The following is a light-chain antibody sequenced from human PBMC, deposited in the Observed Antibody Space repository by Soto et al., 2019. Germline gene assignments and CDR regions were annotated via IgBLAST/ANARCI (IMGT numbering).Light chain of an antibody. CDR3: SSYTSSITLV. Sequence: QSALTQPASVSGSPGQSITISCTGTSSDIGDYNYVSWYQQHPGKAPKLMIYDVTNRPSGVSNRFSGSKSGNTASLTISGLQAEDEADYYCSSYTSSITLVFGGGTKLTVL. J-gene: IGLJ2*01. CDR1: SSDIGDYNY. V-gene: IGLV2-14*03. CDR2: DVT.